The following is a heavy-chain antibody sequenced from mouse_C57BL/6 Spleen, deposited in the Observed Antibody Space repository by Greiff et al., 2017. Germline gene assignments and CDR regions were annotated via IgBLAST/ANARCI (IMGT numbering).Heavy chain of an antibody. J-gene: IGHJ3*01. CDR3: ASKDGYYPFAY. CDR2: ISSGSSTI. V-gene: IGHV5-17*01. Sequence: EVQGVESGGGLVKPGGSLKLSCAASGFTFSDYGMHWVRQAPEKGLEWVAYISSGSSTIYYADTVKGRFTISRDNAKNTLFLQMTSLMSEDTAMYYCASKDGYYPFAYWGQGTLVTVSA. D-gene: IGHD2-3*01. CDR1: GFTFSDYG.